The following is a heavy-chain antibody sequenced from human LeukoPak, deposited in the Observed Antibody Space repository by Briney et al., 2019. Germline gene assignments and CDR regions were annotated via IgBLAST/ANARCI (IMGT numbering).Heavy chain of an antibody. Sequence: PGGSLRLSCAASGFTVSSNYMSWVRQAPGKGLEWVSVIYSGGSTYYAGSVQGRFTISRDNSKNTLYLQMNSLRAEDTAVYYCASSAVGADFDYWGQGTLVTVSS. D-gene: IGHD1-26*01. CDR3: ASSAVGADFDY. V-gene: IGHV3-53*01. CDR2: IYSGGST. CDR1: GFTVSSNY. J-gene: IGHJ4*02.